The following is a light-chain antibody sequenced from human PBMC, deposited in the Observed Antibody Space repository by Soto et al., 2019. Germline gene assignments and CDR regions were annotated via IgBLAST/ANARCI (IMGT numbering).Light chain of an antibody. Sequence: QSALTQPASVSGSPGQSITISCTGTNSDVGAYNYVSWYQQHPGKAPKLMIYEVSNRPSGVSNRFSGSKSDNTASLTISGIQAEDEADYYCSSYTSNSILVVFGGGTKLTVL. CDR1: NSDVGAYNY. V-gene: IGLV2-14*01. CDR2: EVS. CDR3: SSYTSNSILVV. J-gene: IGLJ2*01.